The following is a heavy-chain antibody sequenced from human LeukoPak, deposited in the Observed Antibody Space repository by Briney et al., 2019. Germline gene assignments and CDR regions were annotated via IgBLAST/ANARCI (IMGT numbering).Heavy chain of an antibody. Sequence: GGSLRLSCAASGFTFSDYYMSWVRQAPGKGLEWVSGLSAGGGITYYADSVKGRFNISRDNAKNTLYLQMNSLRADDTAIYYCAKDRQQLANLDYWGQGTLVTVSS. J-gene: IGHJ4*02. D-gene: IGHD6-13*01. V-gene: IGHV3-23*01. CDR2: LSAGGGIT. CDR3: AKDRQQLANLDY. CDR1: GFTFSDYY.